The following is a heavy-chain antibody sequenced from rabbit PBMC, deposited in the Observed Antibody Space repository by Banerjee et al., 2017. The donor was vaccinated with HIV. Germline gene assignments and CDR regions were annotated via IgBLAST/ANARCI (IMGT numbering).Heavy chain of an antibody. D-gene: IGHD4-2*01. CDR3: ASHPDSSWGL. CDR1: GFSFSSSYV. CDR2: INTGSGSA. Sequence: QSLEESGGDLVKPGASLTLTCKASGFSFSSSYVMSWVRQAPGKGLEWIGCINTGSGSAYYASWAKGRFTISKTSSTTVTLQMTSLTAADTATYFCASHPDSSWGLWGQGTLVTVS. J-gene: IGHJ6*01. V-gene: IGHV1S40*01.